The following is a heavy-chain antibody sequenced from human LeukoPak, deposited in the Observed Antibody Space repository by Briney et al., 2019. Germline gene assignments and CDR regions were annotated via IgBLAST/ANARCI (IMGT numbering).Heavy chain of an antibody. Sequence: SETLSLTCTVSGYSISSGYYWGWIRQPPGKGLEWIGSIYHSGSTYYNPSLKSRVTISVDTSKNQFSLKLSSVTAADTAVYYCARLRRITMVRGASPGWFDPWGQGTLVTVSS. CDR2: IYHSGST. J-gene: IGHJ5*02. V-gene: IGHV4-38-2*02. CDR1: GYSISSGYY. D-gene: IGHD3-10*01. CDR3: ARLRRITMVRGASPGWFDP.